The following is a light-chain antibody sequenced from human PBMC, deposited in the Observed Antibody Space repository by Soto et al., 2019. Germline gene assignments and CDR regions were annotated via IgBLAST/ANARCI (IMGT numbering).Light chain of an antibody. CDR1: QDIYNY. Sequence: DIWMSQSPSSLSASVGDRVTITCRASQDIYNYLSWCQQKPGKAPKLLIYDASRLVPGVPSRFSGSGSETEFTFTISSLQHEDIATYYCQQYDNLPLTFGQGTKLEI. CDR2: DAS. J-gene: IGKJ2*01. CDR3: QQYDNLPLT. V-gene: IGKV1-33*01.